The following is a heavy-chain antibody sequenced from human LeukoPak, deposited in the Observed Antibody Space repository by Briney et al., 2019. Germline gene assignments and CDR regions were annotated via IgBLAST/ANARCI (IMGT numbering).Heavy chain of an antibody. J-gene: IGHJ2*01. V-gene: IGHV3-74*01. CDR3: ARGSLYDSGRWYFDL. CDR2: INGDESST. CDR1: GFTFSSYW. Sequence: GGSLRLSCTASGFTFSSYWMHWVRQAPGKGLVGISRINGDESSTAYADSVKGRFTISRDNSKNTLYLQMNSLRVEDTAVYYCARGSLYDSGRWYFDLWGRGTLVTVSS. D-gene: IGHD3-22*01.